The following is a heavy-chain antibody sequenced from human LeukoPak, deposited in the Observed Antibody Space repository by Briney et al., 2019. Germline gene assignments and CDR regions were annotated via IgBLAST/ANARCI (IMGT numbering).Heavy chain of an antibody. CDR1: GGSISSYY. CDR3: ARTTEGGYSYGYFYYYYMDV. V-gene: IGHV4-59*01. CDR2: IYYSGST. J-gene: IGHJ6*03. Sequence: SETLSLTCTVSGGSISSYYWSWIRQPPGKGLEWIGYIYYSGSTNYNPPLKSRVTISVDTSKNQFSLKLSSVTAADTAVYYCARTTEGGYSYGYFYYYYMDVWGKGTTVTISS. D-gene: IGHD5-18*01.